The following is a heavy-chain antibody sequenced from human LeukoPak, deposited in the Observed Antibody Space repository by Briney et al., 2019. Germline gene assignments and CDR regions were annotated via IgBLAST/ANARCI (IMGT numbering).Heavy chain of an antibody. V-gene: IGHV3-33*01. Sequence: GGSLRLSCAASGFTFSNYGMHWVRQAPGKGLERVAVIWYDGSDKYYADSVKGRFTISRDNSKNTLYLQMSSLRAEDTAVYYCARDARDTVMLTADYWGQGTLVTVSS. CDR2: IWYDGSDK. J-gene: IGHJ4*02. D-gene: IGHD5-18*01. CDR1: GFTFSNYG. CDR3: ARDARDTVMLTADY.